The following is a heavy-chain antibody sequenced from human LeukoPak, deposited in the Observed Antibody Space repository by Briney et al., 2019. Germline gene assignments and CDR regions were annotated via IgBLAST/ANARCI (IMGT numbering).Heavy chain of an antibody. V-gene: IGHV4-39*01. CDR3: ARHPTVGATRWFDY. D-gene: IGHD1-26*01. Sequence: SETLSLTCTVSGGSMRSSRDYWGWVRQPPGKGLEWLGSIYHSGSTYYNPSLKSRVTISVDMSRKQFSLKLSSVTAADTAVYYCARHPTVGATRWFDYWGQGTLVTVSS. CDR1: GGSMRSSRDY. CDR2: IYHSGST. J-gene: IGHJ4*02.